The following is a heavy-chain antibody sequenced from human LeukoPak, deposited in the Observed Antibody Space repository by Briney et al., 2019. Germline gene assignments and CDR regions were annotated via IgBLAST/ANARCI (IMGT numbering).Heavy chain of an antibody. CDR2: INPSGGST. Sequence: ASVKVSCKASGYTFTSYYMHWVRQAPGQGLEWMGIINPSGGSTSYAQKFQGRVTMTRDTSTSTVYMELSSLRSEDTAVYYCAVGGDIGDSSGYLGPFDYWGQGTLVTVSS. V-gene: IGHV1-46*01. CDR3: AVGGDIGDSSGYLGPFDY. J-gene: IGHJ4*02. D-gene: IGHD3-22*01. CDR1: GYTFTSYY.